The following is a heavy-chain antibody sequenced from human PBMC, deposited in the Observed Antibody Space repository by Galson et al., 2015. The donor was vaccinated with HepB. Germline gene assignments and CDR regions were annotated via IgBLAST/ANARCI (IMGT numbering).Heavy chain of an antibody. D-gene: IGHD4-23*01. V-gene: IGHV1-18*04. CDR3: AKGFYGGNWGVDY. CDR1: GYTFNSYG. J-gene: IGHJ4*02. CDR2: IRAYNGNT. Sequence: SVKVSCKASGYTFNSYGINWVRQAPGQGLEWIGWIRAYNGNTKYAQRFQDRVTMTRDTSTTTAYMELRSLTSDDTAVYYCAKGFYGGNWGVDYWGQGTLVIVSS.